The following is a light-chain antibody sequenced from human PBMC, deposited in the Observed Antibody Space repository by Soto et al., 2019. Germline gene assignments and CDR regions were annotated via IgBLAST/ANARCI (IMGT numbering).Light chain of an antibody. CDR1: QSISSY. CDR2: AAV. V-gene: IGKV1-39*01. CDR3: QQTYSSPQWT. Sequence: DIQMTQSPSTLSSSFGDRVTITFLASQSISSYLNWYQQKPGKPPKLLIYAAVSLQSGIPSRFSAYGSGTDFTLTISSLQPEDFATYYCQQTYSSPQWTFGQGTKVDIK. J-gene: IGKJ1*01.